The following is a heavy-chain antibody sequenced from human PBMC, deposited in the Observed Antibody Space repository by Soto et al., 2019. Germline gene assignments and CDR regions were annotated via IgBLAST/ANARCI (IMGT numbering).Heavy chain of an antibody. CDR1: GFTFSTYG. Sequence: EVQLLESGGGLAQPGGSVRLSCAASGFTFSTYGMTWVRQAPKKGLEWVSAISANGHSTYYADSVKGRFTISRDNSKSTLYLLLSSLRAEDTAIYYCAKEFYPLQTTCFENWGQGTLVTVSS. V-gene: IGHV3-23*01. CDR2: ISANGHST. D-gene: IGHD1-7*01. CDR3: AKEFYPLQTTCFEN. J-gene: IGHJ4*01.